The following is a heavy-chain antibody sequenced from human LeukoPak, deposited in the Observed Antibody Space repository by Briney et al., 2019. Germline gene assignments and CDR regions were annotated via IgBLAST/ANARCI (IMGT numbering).Heavy chain of an antibody. J-gene: IGHJ4*02. CDR3: AKGPEDLSRLVWWPDYYFDY. V-gene: IGHV3-30*18. D-gene: IGHD1-26*01. Sequence: GGSLRLSCAASGFSFSSYGMHWVRQAPGKGLEWVAVISYDGSNKYYADSVKGRFTISRDNSKNTLYLQMNSLRAEDTAVYYCAKGPEDLSRLVWWPDYYFDYWGQGTLVTVSS. CDR1: GFSFSSYG. CDR2: ISYDGSNK.